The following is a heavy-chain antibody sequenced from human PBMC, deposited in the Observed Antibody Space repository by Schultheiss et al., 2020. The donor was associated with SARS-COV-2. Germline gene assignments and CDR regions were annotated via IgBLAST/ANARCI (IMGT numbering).Heavy chain of an antibody. J-gene: IGHJ6*03. D-gene: IGHD6-19*01. Sequence: GGSLRLSCAASGFTFSDYYMNWVRQAPGKGLEWVSSISSSSSYIYYADSVKDRFTISRDNAKNSLYLQMNSLRAEDTAVYYCARETMYSSGWGHYYYMDVWGKGTTVTVSS. V-gene: IGHV3-21*01. CDR2: ISSSSSYI. CDR3: ARETMYSSGWGHYYYMDV. CDR1: GFTFSDYY.